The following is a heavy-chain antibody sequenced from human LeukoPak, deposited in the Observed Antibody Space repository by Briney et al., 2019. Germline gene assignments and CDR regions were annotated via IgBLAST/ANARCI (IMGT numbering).Heavy chain of an antibody. V-gene: IGHV4-59*11. J-gene: IGHJ6*03. CDR1: GGPISSHY. CDR2: ISNSGST. D-gene: IGHD2-15*01. CDR3: GRDALVGYFSYYYMDV. Sequence: PSETLSLTCTVSGGPISSHYWTWIRQSPGKGLEWIGDISNSGSTSYNTSLKSRVTISIDTSKNQFSLKLSSLTAADTAVYYCGRDALVGYFSYYYMDVWGKGTTVTVSS.